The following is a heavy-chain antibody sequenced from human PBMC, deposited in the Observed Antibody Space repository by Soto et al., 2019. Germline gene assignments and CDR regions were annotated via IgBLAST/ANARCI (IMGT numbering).Heavy chain of an antibody. Sequence: QVQLVESGGGVVQPGRSLRLSCAASGFTFSSYGMHWVRQAPGKGLEWVAFISYDGSNKYYADSVKGRFTISRDNSKNTVLLQMNSLRPEDTAVYYCAKDMGSGGSPFDHWGQGTPVTVSS. J-gene: IGHJ4*02. V-gene: IGHV3-30*18. CDR3: AKDMGSGGSPFDH. CDR2: ISYDGSNK. CDR1: GFTFSSYG. D-gene: IGHD6-19*01.